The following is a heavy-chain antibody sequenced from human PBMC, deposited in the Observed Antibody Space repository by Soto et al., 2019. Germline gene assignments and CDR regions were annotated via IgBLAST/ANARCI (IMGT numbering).Heavy chain of an antibody. CDR2: IYHTGAT. J-gene: IGHJ5*02. Sequence: QVQLQESGPGLVRPSQTLSLTCTVSGASIISPDYYWTWIRQPPGKGLEWIGHIYHTGATYYNQSLESRVVMSVDTSNNQFSLKLSSVTAAATAVFYCARGAVVSLVRGVMGGNWFDPWGQGTLVTVSS. CDR1: GASIISPDYY. D-gene: IGHD3-10*01. CDR3: ARGAVVSLVRGVMGGNWFDP. V-gene: IGHV4-30-4*01.